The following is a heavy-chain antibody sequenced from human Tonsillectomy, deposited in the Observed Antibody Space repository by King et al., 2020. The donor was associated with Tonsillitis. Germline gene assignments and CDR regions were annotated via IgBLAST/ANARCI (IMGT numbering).Heavy chain of an antibody. V-gene: IGHV3-48*01. CDR1: GFTFSSYS. J-gene: IGHJ4*02. CDR2: ISSSSSTI. D-gene: IGHD4-17*01. CDR3: AGEDYGDYYFDY. Sequence: VQLVESGGGLVQPGGSLRLSCAASGFTFSSYSMNWVRQAPGKGLEWVSCISSSSSTIYYADSVKGRFTISRDNAKNSLYLQMNSLRAEDTAVYYCAGEDYGDYYFDYWGQGTLVTVSS.